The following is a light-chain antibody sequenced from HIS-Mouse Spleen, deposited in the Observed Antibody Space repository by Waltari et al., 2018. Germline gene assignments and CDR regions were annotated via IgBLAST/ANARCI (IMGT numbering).Light chain of an antibody. CDR3: SSYTSSSTLVV. Sequence: QSALTQPASVSGSPGQSITISCTGTSSDVGGYNYVSWYQQHPGKAPKLMICDVSNRPSGVSTGFSGSKSGNPASLTISGLQAEDEADYYCSSYTSSSTLVVFGGGTKLTVL. CDR1: SSDVGGYNY. J-gene: IGLJ2*01. CDR2: DVS. V-gene: IGLV2-14*03.